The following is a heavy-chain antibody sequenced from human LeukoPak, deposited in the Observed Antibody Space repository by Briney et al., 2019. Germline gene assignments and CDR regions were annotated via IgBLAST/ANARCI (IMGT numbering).Heavy chain of an antibody. Sequence: PGGSLRLSCAASGFRFSDHHMEWVRQAPGKGLDWVGRIASKTDGGATDYAAPVKGRFTISRDDSKNTLNLQMNSLKTEDTAVYYCTTGIRGDWGQGTLVTVSS. CDR2: IASKTDGGAT. D-gene: IGHD3-10*01. J-gene: IGHJ4*02. CDR1: GFRFSDHH. CDR3: TTGIRGD. V-gene: IGHV3-15*04.